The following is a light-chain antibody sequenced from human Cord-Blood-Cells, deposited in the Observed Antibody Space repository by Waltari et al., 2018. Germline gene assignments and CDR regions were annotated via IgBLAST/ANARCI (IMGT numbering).Light chain of an antibody. Sequence: QSVLTQPPSASGTPGQRVTISCSGSSSNIGSNYVYWYQQLPGTAPKLLIYRNQRPSGVPDRFSGSKSGTSASLAISGLRSEDEADYYCAAWDDSLSGRVFGRGTKLTVL. CDR2: RN. V-gene: IGLV1-47*01. CDR3: AAWDDSLSGRV. CDR1: SSNIGSNY. J-gene: IGLJ3*02.